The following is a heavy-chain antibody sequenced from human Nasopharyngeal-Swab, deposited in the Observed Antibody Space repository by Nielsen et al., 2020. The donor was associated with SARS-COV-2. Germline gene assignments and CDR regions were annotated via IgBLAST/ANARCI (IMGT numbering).Heavy chain of an antibody. CDR2: MSPNSGNT. V-gene: IGHV1-8*01. CDR1: GYTFTSYD. D-gene: IGHD4-23*01. Sequence: ASVKVSCKASGYTFTSYDINWVRQATGQGLEWMGWMSPNSGNTGYAQKFQGRVTMTRNTSISTAYMELSSLRSEDTAVYYCARGRDPYGGNSGGAFDIWGQGTMVTVSS. CDR3: ARGRDPYGGNSGGAFDI. J-gene: IGHJ3*02.